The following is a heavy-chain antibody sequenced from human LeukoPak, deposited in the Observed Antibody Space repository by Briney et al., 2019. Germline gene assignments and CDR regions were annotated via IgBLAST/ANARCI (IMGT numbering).Heavy chain of an antibody. J-gene: IGHJ6*03. CDR2: IYYSGST. CDR1: GDSISSYY. D-gene: IGHD2-8*01. V-gene: IGHV4-59*12. CDR3: ATNGYYCMDV. Sequence: SETLSLTCTVSGDSISSYYWSWIRQPPGKGLEWIGYIYYSGSTNYNPSLKSRVTISVDTSKNQFSLKLSSVTAADTAVYYCATNGYYCMDVWGKGTTVTVSS.